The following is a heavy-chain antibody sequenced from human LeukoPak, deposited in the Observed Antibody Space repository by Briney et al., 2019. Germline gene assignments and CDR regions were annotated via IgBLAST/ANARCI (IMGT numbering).Heavy chain of an antibody. J-gene: IGHJ4*02. CDR1: GFTFSSFW. V-gene: IGHV3-7*01. D-gene: IGHD3-22*01. Sequence: GGSLRLSCAASGFTFSSFWMSWVRQAPGKGLEWVANIKQDGSEKYYVDSVKGRFTISRDNANNLMYLQMNSLRAEDTAVYYCARDDSDSSGYLDYWGQGTLVTVSS. CDR2: IKQDGSEK. CDR3: ARDDSDSSGYLDY.